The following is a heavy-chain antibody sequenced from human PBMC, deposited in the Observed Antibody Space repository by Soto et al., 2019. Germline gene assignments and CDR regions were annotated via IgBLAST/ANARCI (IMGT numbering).Heavy chain of an antibody. D-gene: IGHD3-9*01. V-gene: IGHV4-39*01. CDR1: GGSINDDTYY. CDR3: VRFWPPPYSDALTDYTDAFDY. J-gene: IGHJ4*02. CDR2: IFYSGTS. Sequence: PSETLSLTCTVSGGSINDDTYYWGWIRQPPGKGLEWIGSIFYSGTSSYNPSLKSRVTMSVDTSKKQLSLRLRSVTAADTAVYYFVRFWPPPYSDALTDYTDAFDYWGQGTLVTVSS.